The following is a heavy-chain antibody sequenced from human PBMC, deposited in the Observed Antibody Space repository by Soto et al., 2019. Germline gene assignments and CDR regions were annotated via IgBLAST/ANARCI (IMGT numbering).Heavy chain of an antibody. J-gene: IGHJ4*02. Sequence: EVQVVETGGGLVKPGESLRLSCAASEFTFIYAWMTWVRQAPGKGLEWVGRIRSKTSGEIRDYAAPVKGRFTISRDDSTNTVYLQMNSLKTEDTAVYYCVIDISESGVGELDHWGQGTQVTVSS. D-gene: IGHD3-3*01. CDR1: EFTFIYAW. CDR3: VIDISESGVGELDH. V-gene: IGHV3-15*01. CDR2: IRSKTSGEIR.